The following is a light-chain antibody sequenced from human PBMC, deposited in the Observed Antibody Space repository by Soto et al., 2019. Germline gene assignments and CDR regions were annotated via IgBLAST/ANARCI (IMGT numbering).Light chain of an antibody. CDR2: LNSDGSH. J-gene: IGLJ1*01. Sequence: QSVLTQSPSASASLGASVKLTCTLSSGHSSDAIAWHQQQQEKGPRYLMKLNSDGSHSKGDGIPDRFSGSSSGAERYLTISGLQSEDEADYYCQTWGSGIQVFGTGTKLTVL. CDR3: QTWGSGIQV. V-gene: IGLV4-69*01. CDR1: SGHSSDA.